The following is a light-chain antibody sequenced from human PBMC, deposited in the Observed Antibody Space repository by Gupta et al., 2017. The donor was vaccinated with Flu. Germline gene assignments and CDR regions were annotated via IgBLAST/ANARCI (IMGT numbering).Light chain of an antibody. J-gene: IGKJ4*01. V-gene: IGKV3-11*01. CDR3: QQRSHWPRT. CDR2: EAV. CDR1: QSVSRS. Sequence: PVPVSLAVGERPTLSCRASQSVSRSLAWYQQKPGQAPRLLIYEAVHRATGIPARFSGSGSGTEFTLTISSLEPDDFAVYYCQQRSHWPRTFGGGTKVEIK.